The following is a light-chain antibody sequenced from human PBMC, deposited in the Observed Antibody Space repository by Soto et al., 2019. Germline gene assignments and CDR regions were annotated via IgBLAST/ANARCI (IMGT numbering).Light chain of an antibody. J-gene: IGKJ2*01. V-gene: IGKV1-5*03. CDR1: QNINNW. Sequence: DFQMTQSPSTLSASVGHRVTITCRASQNINNWLAWYQQKPGKAPKLLIYEASNLQSGVPSRFSGSGSGTEFILTISSLQPDDFATYYCQQYNSYSYTFGQGTKVDIK. CDR2: EAS. CDR3: QQYNSYSYT.